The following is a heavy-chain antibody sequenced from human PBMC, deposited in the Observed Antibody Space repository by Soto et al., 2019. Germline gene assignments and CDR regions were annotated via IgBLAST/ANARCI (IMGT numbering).Heavy chain of an antibody. CDR2: LYFSGGT. V-gene: IGHV4-31*03. CDR3: ARAVSNPGPQNYYYYGMDV. D-gene: IGHD4-4*01. J-gene: IGHJ6*02. CDR1: GGLHSRGGYH. Sequence: EAGPGPVEAFPDLFLNFPFLGGLHSRGGYHLSLVPPPPGKGLGWVGVLYFSGGTHFNPSLKSRVTISVDTSKNQFSLKLSSVTAADTAVYYCARAVSNPGPQNYYYYGMDVWGQGTTVTVSS.